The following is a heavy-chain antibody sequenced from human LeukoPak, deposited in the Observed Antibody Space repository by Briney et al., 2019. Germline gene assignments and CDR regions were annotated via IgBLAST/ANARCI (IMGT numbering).Heavy chain of an antibody. Sequence: ASVKVSCKASGYTFTNYDINWVRPATGQGLEWMGWMNANSGNTGYAQKFQGRVTMTRDTSISTAYMELSRLRSEDTAVYYCARAVVSMDVWGKGTTVTVSS. CDR1: GYTFTNYD. CDR2: MNANSGNT. CDR3: ARAVVSMDV. V-gene: IGHV1-8*01. D-gene: IGHD2-15*01. J-gene: IGHJ6*03.